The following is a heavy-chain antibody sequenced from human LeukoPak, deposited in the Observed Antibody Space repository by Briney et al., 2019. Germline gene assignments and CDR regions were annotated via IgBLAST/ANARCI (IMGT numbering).Heavy chain of an antibody. D-gene: IGHD6-13*01. CDR1: GGSISSRNW. J-gene: IGHJ6*03. V-gene: IGHV4-4*02. CDR3: ARGLRDVAAPLFYMDV. CDR2: IYHSGST. Sequence: SGTLSLTCAVSGGSISSRNWWSWVRQPPGKGLEWIGEIYHSGSTNYNPSLKSRGTISVDKSKNQFSLKLSSVTAADMAVYYCARGLRDVAAPLFYMDVWGKGTTVTVSS.